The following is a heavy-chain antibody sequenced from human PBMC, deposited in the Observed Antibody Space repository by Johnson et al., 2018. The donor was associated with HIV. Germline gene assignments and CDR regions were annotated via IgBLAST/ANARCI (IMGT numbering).Heavy chain of an antibody. Sequence: QVQLVESGGGLVQPGGSLRLSCAASGFTFSDYYMSWIRQAPGKGLEWVSYISGSGGTMYSADSVKGRFTISRNNANNSLHLQMNNLRAEDTAVYYCAKDVGMGATYINVRCAFDIWGQGTMVTVSS. V-gene: IGHV3-11*01. D-gene: IGHD1-26*01. J-gene: IGHJ3*02. CDR2: ISGSGGTM. CDR1: GFTFSDYY. CDR3: AKDVGMGATYINVRCAFDI.